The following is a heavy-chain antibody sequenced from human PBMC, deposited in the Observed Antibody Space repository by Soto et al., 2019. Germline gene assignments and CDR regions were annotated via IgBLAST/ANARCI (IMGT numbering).Heavy chain of an antibody. CDR1: GGTFSSYA. Sequence: SVKVSCKASGGTFSSYAIHWVRQAPGQGLEWMGGINPIFGTANYAQKLQGRVAITADESTSIAYMELSSLRSDDTAVYYCAREAPGSWGQGTLVTVSS. CDR3: AREAPGS. J-gene: IGHJ5*02. D-gene: IGHD3-9*01. V-gene: IGHV1-69*13. CDR2: INPIFGTA.